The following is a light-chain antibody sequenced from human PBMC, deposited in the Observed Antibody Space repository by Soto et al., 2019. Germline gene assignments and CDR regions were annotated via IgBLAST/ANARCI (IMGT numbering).Light chain of an antibody. V-gene: IGLV1-40*01. CDR1: SSNIGAGHD. J-gene: IGLJ2*01. CDR3: QSYDTGLHVV. CDR2: ANN. Sequence: QSVLTQSPSVSGAPGQRVTISCTGTSSNIGAGHDVQWYQQLPGTAPKLLIYANNNRPSGVPDRFSGSKSGTSSSLAITGLQAEDEAYYYCQSYDTGLHVVFGGGTKLTVL.